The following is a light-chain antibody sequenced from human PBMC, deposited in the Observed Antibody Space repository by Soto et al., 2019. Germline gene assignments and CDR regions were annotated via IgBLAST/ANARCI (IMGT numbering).Light chain of an antibody. CDR1: SSDVGGYNY. Sequence: QSALTQPAFVSRSPGQSITISCTGTSSDVGGYNYVSWYQQHPGKAPELMIFDVSDRPSGVSDRFSGSKYGNTASLTISGLHAEDEADYYCSSNTSGSTLCVFGTGTKVTVL. CDR2: DVS. V-gene: IGLV2-14*01. J-gene: IGLJ1*01. CDR3: SSNTSGSTLCV.